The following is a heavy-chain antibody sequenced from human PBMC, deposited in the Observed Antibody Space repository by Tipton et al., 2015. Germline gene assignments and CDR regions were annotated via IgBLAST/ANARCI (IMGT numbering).Heavy chain of an antibody. D-gene: IGHD3/OR15-3a*01. Sequence: TLSLTCAVYGGSFSGYSWSWIRQPPGKGLEWIGEINHSGRTNYNPSLKSRVITSVDTSKNQFSLRLSSVTAADTAVYYCARGDWIIWGQGTLVTVSS. J-gene: IGHJ4*02. V-gene: IGHV4-34*01. CDR3: ARGDWII. CDR1: GGSFSGYS. CDR2: INHSGRT.